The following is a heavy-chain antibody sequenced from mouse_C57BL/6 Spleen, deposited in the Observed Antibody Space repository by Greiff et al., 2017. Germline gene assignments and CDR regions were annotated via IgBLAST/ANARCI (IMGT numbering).Heavy chain of an antibody. CDR3: ARDYYGSSYYFDY. D-gene: IGHD1-1*01. CDR2: IHPNSGST. V-gene: IGHV1-64*01. J-gene: IGHJ2*01. CDR1: GYTFTSYW. Sequence: QVQLQQSGAELVKPGASVKLSCKASGYTFTSYWMHWVKQRPGQGLEWIGMIHPNSGSTNYNEKFKSKATLTVDKSSSTAYMQLSSLTSEYSAVYYCARDYYGSSYYFDYWGQGTTLTVSS.